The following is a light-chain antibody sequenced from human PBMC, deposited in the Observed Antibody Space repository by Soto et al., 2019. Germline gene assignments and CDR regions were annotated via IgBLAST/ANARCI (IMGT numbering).Light chain of an antibody. J-gene: IGKJ1*01. Sequence: EIVLTLSPGTLSLSHGERATLSCRASQSVSSSYLAWYQQKPGQAPRLLIYGASSRATGIPDRFSGSGSGTDFTLTISRLEPEDFAVYYCQQYGRSPMTFGQGTKVDIK. CDR2: GAS. CDR1: QSVSSSY. CDR3: QQYGRSPMT. V-gene: IGKV3-20*01.